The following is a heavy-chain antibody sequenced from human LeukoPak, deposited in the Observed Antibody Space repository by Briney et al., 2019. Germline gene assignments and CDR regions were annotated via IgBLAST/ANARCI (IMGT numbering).Heavy chain of an antibody. Sequence: WASVKVSCKASGGTLNSNAINWVRQAPGQGLEWMGGIIPFFPATNYAQKFQGRVTITAGESTNTAYMELSRLRSEDTAVYYCARMEGYSYSDSWGQGTLVTVSS. CDR1: GGTLNSNA. CDR2: IIPFFPAT. D-gene: IGHD1-1*01. V-gene: IGHV1-69*13. CDR3: ARMEGYSYSDS. J-gene: IGHJ4*02.